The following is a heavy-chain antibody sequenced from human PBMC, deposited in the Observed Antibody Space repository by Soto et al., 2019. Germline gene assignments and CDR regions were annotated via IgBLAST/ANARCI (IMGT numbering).Heavy chain of an antibody. J-gene: IGHJ6*02. CDR3: ASSFISSLWLYGMDV. CDR1: GYTFTRYY. CDR2: INPSGGAT. V-gene: IGHV1-46*01. D-gene: IGHD3-10*01. Sequence: ASVKVSCKASGYTFTRYYMHWVRQAPGQGLEWMGMINPSGGATRYAQNFQGRVTMTRDTSTGTAYMELRSLRSDDTAVSYCASSFISSLWLYGMDVLGQGTTFTVSS.